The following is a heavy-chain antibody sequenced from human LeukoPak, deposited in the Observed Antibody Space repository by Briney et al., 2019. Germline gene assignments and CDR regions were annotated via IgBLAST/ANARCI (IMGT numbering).Heavy chain of an antibody. J-gene: IGHJ5*02. Sequence: SETLSLTCTVSGASIISSYYWSWIRQPPGQGLEWIGYIHYSGSTSYNPSLKSRVTMSADRSKNQFSLKLRSVTTADTAVYYCARGKWDYGSTNWFDPWGQGTLVTVSS. D-gene: IGHD3-10*01. CDR3: ARGKWDYGSTNWFDP. CDR1: GASIISSYY. CDR2: IHYSGST. V-gene: IGHV4-59*01.